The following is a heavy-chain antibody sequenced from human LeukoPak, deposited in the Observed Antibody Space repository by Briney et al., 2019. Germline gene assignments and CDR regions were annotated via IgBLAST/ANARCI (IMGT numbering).Heavy chain of an antibody. CDR3: ARRAYSTAYWKHFDS. Sequence: SETLSLTCTVSGDSISGSSYYWCWIRQPAGQGLEWIGRIYTSGSTNYNPSLKSRVTMSVDTSENQFSLKLNSVTAADTAVYFCARRAYSTAYWKHFDSWGQGTLVTVSS. D-gene: IGHD1-1*01. V-gene: IGHV4-61*02. CDR1: GDSISGSSYY. J-gene: IGHJ4*02. CDR2: IYTSGST.